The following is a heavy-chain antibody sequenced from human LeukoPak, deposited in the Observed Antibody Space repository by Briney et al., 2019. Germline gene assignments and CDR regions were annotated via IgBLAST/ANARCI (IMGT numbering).Heavy chain of an antibody. CDR2: IYYSGST. Sequence: SETLSPTCTVSGGSISSYYWSCIRQPPGKGLEWIGYIYYSGSTNYNPSLKSRVTISVDTSKNQFSLKLSSVTAADTAVYYCARRGDGYNYREGPFDYWGQGTLVTVSS. J-gene: IGHJ4*02. CDR1: GGSISSYY. D-gene: IGHD5-24*01. CDR3: ARRGDGYNYREGPFDY. V-gene: IGHV4-59*08.